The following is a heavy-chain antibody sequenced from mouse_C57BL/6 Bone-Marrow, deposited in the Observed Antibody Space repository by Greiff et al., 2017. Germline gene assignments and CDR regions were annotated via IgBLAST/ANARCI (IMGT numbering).Heavy chain of an antibody. D-gene: IGHD2-4*01. CDR1: GYTFTSYW. J-gene: IGHJ3*01. CDR2: SYPGSGST. V-gene: IGHV1-55*01. CDR3: ARWDYDWFAY. Sequence: QVQLQQPGAELVKPGASVKMSCKASGYTFTSYWITWVKQRPGQGLEWIGDSYPGSGSTNYNEKFKSKATLTVDTSSSTDYMQLSSLTSVDSAVYYCARWDYDWFAYWGQGTLVTVSA.